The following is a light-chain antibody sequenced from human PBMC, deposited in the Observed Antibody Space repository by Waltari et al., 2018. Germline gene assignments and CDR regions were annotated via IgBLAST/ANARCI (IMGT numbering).Light chain of an antibody. Sequence: QSALTQPASVSGSPGQSITISCTGTSSYVAAYNYVPWYQQHPGKAPKLMIFDVSNRPSGVSNRFSGSKSGNTASLTISGLQAEDEADYYCSSYISSSTLELFGGGTSLTVL. CDR3: SSYISSSTLEL. V-gene: IGLV2-14*03. J-gene: IGLJ2*01. CDR2: DVS. CDR1: SSYVAAYNY.